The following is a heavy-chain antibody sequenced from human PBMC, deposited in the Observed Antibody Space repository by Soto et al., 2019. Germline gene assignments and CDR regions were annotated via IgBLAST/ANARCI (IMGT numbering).Heavy chain of an antibody. CDR1: GFTFSGYG. Sequence: ESGGGVVQPGRSLRLSCAASGFTFSGYGMHWVRQAPGKGLEWVAIIWYDGSNEYYADSVKGRFTISRDNSKNTLYLQMNNLRDEDSAVYYCARVSAGDTSPNYFDYWGQGTQVTVSS. V-gene: IGHV3-33*01. CDR2: IWYDGSNE. D-gene: IGHD2-21*02. CDR3: ARVSAGDTSPNYFDY. J-gene: IGHJ4*02.